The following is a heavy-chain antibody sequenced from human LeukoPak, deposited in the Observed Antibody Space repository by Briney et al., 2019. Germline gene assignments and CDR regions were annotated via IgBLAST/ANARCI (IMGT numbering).Heavy chain of an antibody. D-gene: IGHD3-3*01. V-gene: IGHV3-33*06. CDR1: GFTFSSYG. CDR2: IWYDGSNK. Sequence: GGSLRLSCAASGFTFSSYGMHWVRQAPGKGLEWVALIWYDGSNKYYTDSVKGRLTISRDNSKNTLYLQMNGLRAEDTAVYYCAKGSYDFWSGYYTPKSTGEFDYWGQGTLVTVSS. CDR3: AKGSYDFWSGYYTPKSTGEFDY. J-gene: IGHJ4*02.